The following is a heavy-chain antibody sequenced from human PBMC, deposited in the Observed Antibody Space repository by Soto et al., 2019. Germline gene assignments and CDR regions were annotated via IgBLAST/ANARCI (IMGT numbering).Heavy chain of an antibody. D-gene: IGHD6-19*01. V-gene: IGHV3-64D*06. J-gene: IGHJ4*02. CDR3: VKEGYMRSDWYGKFDY. CDR1: GFTFNSYA. Sequence: GGSLRLSCSASGFTFNSYAMHWVRQAPGKGLEFVSAISSYGADRYYADSVKGRFAISRDNSKNTLYLKMSSLRAEDTALYYCVKEGYMRSDWYGKFDYWGQGALVTVSS. CDR2: ISSYGADR.